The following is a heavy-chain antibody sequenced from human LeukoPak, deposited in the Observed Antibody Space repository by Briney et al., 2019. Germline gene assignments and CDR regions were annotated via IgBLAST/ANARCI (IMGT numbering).Heavy chain of an antibody. D-gene: IGHD3-3*01. J-gene: IGHJ4*02. CDR3: ARGRGDFWSGYYTSGGDY. V-gene: IGHV1-8*01. CDR2: MNPNSGNT. Sequence: WASVKVSCKASGYTFTSYDINWVRQATGQGLEWMGWMNPNSGNTGYAQKFQGRVTMTRSTSVSTAYMELSSLRSEDTAVYYCARGRGDFWSGYYTSGGDYWGQGTLVTVSS. CDR1: GYTFTSYD.